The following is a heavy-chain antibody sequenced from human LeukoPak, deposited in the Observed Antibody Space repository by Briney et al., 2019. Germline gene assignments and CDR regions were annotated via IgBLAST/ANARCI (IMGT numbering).Heavy chain of an antibody. V-gene: IGHV4-59*08. CDR1: GGSISSYY. CDR2: IYYSGST. D-gene: IGHD2-2*02. CDR3: ARDKVVPAAIRPTGPAFDI. J-gene: IGHJ3*02. Sequence: PSETLSLTCTVSGGSISSYYWSWIRQPPGKGLEWIGYIYYSGSTNYNPSLKSRVTISVDTSKNQFSLKLSSVTAADTAVYYCARDKVVPAAIRPTGPAFDIWGQGTMVTVSS.